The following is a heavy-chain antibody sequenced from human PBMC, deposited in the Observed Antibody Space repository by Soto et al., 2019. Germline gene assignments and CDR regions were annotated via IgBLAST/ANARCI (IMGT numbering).Heavy chain of an antibody. CDR1: GGTFSGHA. CDR2: LIPLFGTT. J-gene: IGHJ5*01. D-gene: IGHD2-15*01. Sequence: QVQLVQSGAEVKKPGSSVKVSCEASGGTFSGHAISWVRQAPGQGPEWMGGLIPLFGTTQHAQNFQDSLTITADKSTSTAYMELTSLRFEDTAIYYCARGPNWGYRFDSWGHGTLVNVSS. CDR3: ARGPNWGYRFDS. V-gene: IGHV1-69*06.